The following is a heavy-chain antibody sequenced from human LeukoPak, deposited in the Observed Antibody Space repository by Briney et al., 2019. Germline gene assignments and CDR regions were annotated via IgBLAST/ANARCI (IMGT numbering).Heavy chain of an antibody. V-gene: IGHV3-23*01. Sequence: GGSLRLSCAASGFTFSSYVMSWVRQAPGKGLEWVSGISGSGTNTYYADSVKGRFTISRDNSKSTLYLQVDSLRVDDTAVYYCAIGHRQIRGLSTYWGQGTLVTVSS. CDR1: GFTFSSYV. J-gene: IGHJ4*02. CDR3: AIGHRQIRGLSTY. D-gene: IGHD3/OR15-3a*01. CDR2: ISGSGTNT.